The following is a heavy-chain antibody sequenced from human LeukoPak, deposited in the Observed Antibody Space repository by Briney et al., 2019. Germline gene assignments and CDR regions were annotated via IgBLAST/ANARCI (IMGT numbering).Heavy chain of an antibody. CDR3: ARDWGFGLYYYGMDV. V-gene: IGHV4-30-2*01. CDR2: IYHSGST. J-gene: IGHJ6*02. D-gene: IGHD3-10*01. CDR1: GGSISSGGYY. Sequence: PSETLSLTCTVSGGSISSGGYYWSWIRQPPGKGLEWIGYIYHSGSTYYNPSLKSRVTISVDTSKNQFSLKLSSVTAADTAVYYCARDWGFGLYYYGMDVWGQGTTVTVSS.